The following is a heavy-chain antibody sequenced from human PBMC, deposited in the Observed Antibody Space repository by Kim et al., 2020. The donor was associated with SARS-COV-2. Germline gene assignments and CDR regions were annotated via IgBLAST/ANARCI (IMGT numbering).Heavy chain of an antibody. CDR2: ISWNSGSI. J-gene: IGHJ5*02. Sequence: GGSLRLSCAASGFTFDDYAMHWVRQAPGKGLEWVSGISWNSGSIGYADSVKGRFTISRDNAKNSLYLQMDSLRAEDTALYYCAKGGGLRFLPQIKNWFDP. CDR1: GFTFDDYA. D-gene: IGHD3-3*01. CDR3: AKGGGLRFLPQIKNWFDP. V-gene: IGHV3-9*01.